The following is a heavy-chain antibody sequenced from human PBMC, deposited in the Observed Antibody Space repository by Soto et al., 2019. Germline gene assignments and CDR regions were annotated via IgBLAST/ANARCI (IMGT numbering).Heavy chain of an antibody. CDR2: ISYDGSNR. CDR1: GFTFSRYG. V-gene: IGHV3-30*18. D-gene: IGHD3-10*01. CDR3: AKYRGVREGALDS. Sequence: QVQLVESGGGVVQPGRSLRLSCAASGFTFSRYGMHWLRQAPGKGLEWVAVISYDGSNRYYADSVKGRFTISRDNPKNTLYRQMNSLIVEDTAVYDGAKYRGVREGALDSWGKGTLVTVSS. J-gene: IGHJ4*02.